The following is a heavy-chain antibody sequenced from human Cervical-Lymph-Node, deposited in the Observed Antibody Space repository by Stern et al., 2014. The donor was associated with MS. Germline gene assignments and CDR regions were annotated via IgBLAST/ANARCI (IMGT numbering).Heavy chain of an antibody. CDR3: ARVNGGNSDWFDP. D-gene: IGHD4-23*01. Sequence: EVQLVQSGAEVKKPGESLKISCKASGYMFASHWIGWGRQMPGEGLEWMGIIDPGDSNTIYSPSSQCQVTISVDKSTSTAYLQWSSLKASDTAMYYCARVNGGNSDWFDPWGQGTLVTVSS. V-gene: IGHV5-51*01. CDR2: IDPGDSNT. CDR1: GYMFASHW. J-gene: IGHJ5*02.